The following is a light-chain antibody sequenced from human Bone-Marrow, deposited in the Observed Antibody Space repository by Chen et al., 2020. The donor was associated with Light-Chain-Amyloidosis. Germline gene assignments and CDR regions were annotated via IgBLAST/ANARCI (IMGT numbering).Light chain of an antibody. CDR3: QQYSTSPLT. Sequence: EIVLTQSPGTLSLSPGEGANLSCSASQTISSNYLTWYQQKLGQSPRLLIYGSSSRATGVPDRFSGSGSGTDFTLTINRLEPEDFAMYYCQQYSTSPLTFGGGTKVEIK. J-gene: IGKJ4*01. CDR1: QTISSNY. CDR2: GSS. V-gene: IGKV3-20*01.